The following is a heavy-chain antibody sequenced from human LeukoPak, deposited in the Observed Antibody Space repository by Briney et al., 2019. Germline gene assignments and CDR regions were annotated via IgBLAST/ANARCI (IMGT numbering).Heavy chain of an antibody. CDR2: ISSRGTTI. CDR1: GFTFSSYE. CDR3: ARVRSGLHMDV. J-gene: IGHJ6*02. Sequence: GGSLRLSCAVSGFTFSSYEMNWVRQAPGKGLEWVSYISSRGTTIYYVDSVKGRFTISRDIAKNSLYLQMNSMRAEDTALYYCARVRSGLHMDVWGQGTTVTVSS. V-gene: IGHV3-48*03. D-gene: IGHD2-15*01.